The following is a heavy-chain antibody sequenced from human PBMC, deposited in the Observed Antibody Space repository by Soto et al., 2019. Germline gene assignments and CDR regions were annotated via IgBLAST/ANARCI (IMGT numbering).Heavy chain of an antibody. Sequence: SETLSLTCAVYGGSFSGYCWSWIRQTPGGRLEWVGDICHGGGANYNPSLKSRVSFSMDPSKNQFSLKLNSVIAADTAVYYCAGYSNSWSKYVKHWGRGSLVTVSS. V-gene: IGHV4-34*01. CDR3: AGYSNSWSKYVKH. D-gene: IGHD6-13*01. CDR1: GGSFSGYC. CDR2: ICHGGGA. J-gene: IGHJ1*01.